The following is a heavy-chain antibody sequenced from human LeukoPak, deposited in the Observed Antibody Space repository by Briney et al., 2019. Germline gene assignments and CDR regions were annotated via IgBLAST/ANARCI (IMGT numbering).Heavy chain of an antibody. CDR2: IYYSGST. CDR3: AREGLYNWFDP. D-gene: IGHD3-22*01. J-gene: IGHJ5*02. CDR1: GGSISSYY. V-gene: IGHV4-59*01. Sequence: PSETLSLTCTVSGGSISSYYWSWIRQPPGKGLEWIGYIYYSGSTNYNPSLKSRVTMSVDTSKNQFSLKLSSVTAADTAVYYCAREGLYNWFDPWGQGTLVTVSS.